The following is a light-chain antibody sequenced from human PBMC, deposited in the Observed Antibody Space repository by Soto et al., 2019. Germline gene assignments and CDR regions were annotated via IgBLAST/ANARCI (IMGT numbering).Light chain of an antibody. J-gene: IGKJ4*01. CDR3: QRYNNWPLT. CDR1: QGIGGT. Sequence: EVVMTQSPATLSVSPGDGATLSCRASQGIGGTLAWYQHKAGPPPRLLIYETSTRATGVPARCSSRWAGTEFTLTINSLQSEDFAVYYCQRYNNWPLTFGGGTKVDIK. V-gene: IGKV3-15*01. CDR2: ETS.